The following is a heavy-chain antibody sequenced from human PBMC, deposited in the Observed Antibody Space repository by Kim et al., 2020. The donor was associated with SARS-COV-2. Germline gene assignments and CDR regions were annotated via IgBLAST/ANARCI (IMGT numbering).Heavy chain of an antibody. Sequence: GASLRLSCAASGFTFSDYYMSWIRQAPGKGLEWVSYISSSGSTIYYADSVKGRFTVSRDNAKNSLYLQMNSLRAEDTAVYYCARDRCTGGVCYPDYWGQGTLVTVSS. CDR3: ARDRCTGGVCYPDY. CDR1: GFTFSDYY. D-gene: IGHD2-8*02. V-gene: IGHV3-11*01. CDR2: ISSSGSTI. J-gene: IGHJ4*02.